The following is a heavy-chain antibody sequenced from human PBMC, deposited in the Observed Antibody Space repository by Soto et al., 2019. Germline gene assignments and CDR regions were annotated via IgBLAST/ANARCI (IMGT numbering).Heavy chain of an antibody. CDR2: IYPGDSDT. J-gene: IGHJ4*02. D-gene: IGHD6-13*01. V-gene: IGHV5-51*01. CDR3: VRGGYSSRWRDLDY. Sequence: PGESLKISCKGSGYSFTSYWIGWERQMPGKGMEWMGIIYPGDSDTRYSPSFQGQVTISADKSISTAYLQWTSLKASDTAMYYCVRGGYSSRWRDLDYWGQGTLVTVSS. CDR1: GYSFTSYW.